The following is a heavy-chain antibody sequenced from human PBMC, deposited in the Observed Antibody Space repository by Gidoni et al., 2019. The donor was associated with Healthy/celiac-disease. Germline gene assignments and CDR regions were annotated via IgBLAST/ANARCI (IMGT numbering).Heavy chain of an antibody. V-gene: IGHV1-46*03. Sequence: QVQLVQSGAEVKKPGASVKVSCTASGYTFTSYYMHWGRQAPGQGLEWMGIINPRGGSTSYAQKFQGRVTMTRDTSTSTVYMELSSLRSEDTAVYYCARYGPTDAFDIWGQGTMVTVSS. CDR2: INPRGGST. CDR1: GYTFTSYY. CDR3: ARYGPTDAFDI. D-gene: IGHD4-17*01. J-gene: IGHJ3*02.